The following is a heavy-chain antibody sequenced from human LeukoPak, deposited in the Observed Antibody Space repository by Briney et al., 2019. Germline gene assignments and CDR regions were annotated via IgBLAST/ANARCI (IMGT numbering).Heavy chain of an antibody. CDR2: ISYDGSNK. CDR3: AKHTSLFIYSXDV. CDR1: GFTFSDYG. D-gene: IGHD2-2*02. J-gene: IGHJ6*03. V-gene: IGHV3-30*18. Sequence: HPGGSLRLSCVASGFTFSDYGMHWVRQAPGKGLEWVAFISYDGSNKYYANSVKGRFTISRDNSKNTLYVQMNSLRGEDTAVYYCAKHTSLFIYSXDVWXXXTXXIVS.